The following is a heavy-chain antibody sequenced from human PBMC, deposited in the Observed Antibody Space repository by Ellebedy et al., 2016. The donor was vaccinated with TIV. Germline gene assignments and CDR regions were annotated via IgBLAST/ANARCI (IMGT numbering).Heavy chain of an antibody. J-gene: IGHJ4*02. CDR2: ISYDGSNK. V-gene: IGHV3-30-3*01. D-gene: IGHD3-10*01. Sequence: GESLKISXAASGFTFSSYAMHWVRQAPGKGLEWVAVISYDGSNKYYADSVKGRFTISRDNSKNTLYLQMNSLRAEDTAVYYCARQDYYGSPLRYWGQGTLVTVSS. CDR3: ARQDYYGSPLRY. CDR1: GFTFSSYA.